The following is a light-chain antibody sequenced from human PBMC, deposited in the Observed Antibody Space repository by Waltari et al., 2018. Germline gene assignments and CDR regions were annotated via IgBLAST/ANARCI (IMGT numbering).Light chain of an antibody. CDR2: DAP. V-gene: IGKV1-33*01. Sequence: DIQMTQSPSSLSASVGDRVTITCQASQDISNYLNWYQQKPGKAPNLLIYDAPNLEKGAPSRFSGGRSGTDFTITIISLQPEEIATNYCQDYDNRPPLTFGGGTKVEIK. CDR3: QDYDNRPPLT. J-gene: IGKJ4*01. CDR1: QDISNY.